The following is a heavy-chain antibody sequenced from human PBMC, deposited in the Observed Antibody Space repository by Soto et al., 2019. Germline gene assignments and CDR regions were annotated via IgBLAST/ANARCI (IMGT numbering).Heavy chain of an antibody. D-gene: IGHD6-6*01. CDR3: VNDLMQDAAARQKYFQH. CDR2: ISSNGGST. J-gene: IGHJ1*01. CDR1: GFTFSSYA. Sequence: GGSLRLSCSASGFTFSSYAMHWVRQAPGKGLEYVSAISSNGGSTYYADSVKGRFTISRDNSKNTLYLHMSSLRAEDTAVYYCVNDLMQDAAARQKYFQHWGQGTLVTVSS. V-gene: IGHV3-64D*06.